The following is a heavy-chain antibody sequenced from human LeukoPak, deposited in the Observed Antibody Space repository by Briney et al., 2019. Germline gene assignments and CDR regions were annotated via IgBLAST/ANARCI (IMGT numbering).Heavy chain of an antibody. V-gene: IGHV3-21*01. CDR2: ISSSSSYI. J-gene: IGHJ4*02. CDR1: GFTFSSYS. CDR3: ARRDNYGGNSGFDY. Sequence: GGSLRLSCAACGFTFSSYSMNWVRQAPGKGLEWVSSISSSSSYIYYADSVKGRFTISRDNAKNSLYLQMNSLRAEDTAVYYCARRDNYGGNSGFDYWGQGTLVTVSS. D-gene: IGHD4-23*01.